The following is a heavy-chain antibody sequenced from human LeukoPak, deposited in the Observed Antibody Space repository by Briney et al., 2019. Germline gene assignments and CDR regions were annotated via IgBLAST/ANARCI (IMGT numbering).Heavy chain of an antibody. J-gene: IGHJ4*02. V-gene: IGHV4-4*07. Sequence: PSETLSLTCTVSGASISAYFWSWIRQPAGKGLEWIGHFYTSGTTNYNPSLKSRVTMSVDRSKNQFSLKLSSVTAADTAVYCATLRLTTLDYWGQGTLVTVSS. CDR1: GASISAYF. D-gene: IGHD4-17*01. CDR2: FYTSGTT. CDR3: TLRLTTLDY.